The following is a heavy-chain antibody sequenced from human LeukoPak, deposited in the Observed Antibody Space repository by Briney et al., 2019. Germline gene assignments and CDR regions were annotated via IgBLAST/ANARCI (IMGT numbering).Heavy chain of an antibody. CDR3: TRDVVAGQGNWFDP. CDR1: GFTVSSNY. Sequence: PGGSLRLSCAASGFTVSSNYMSWVRQAPGKGLEWGSVIYSGGSTYYADSVKGRFTLSRDNSKNTLYLQMNSLRAEDTAVHYCTRDVVAGQGNWFDPWGQGTLVTVSS. D-gene: IGHD2-21*01. J-gene: IGHJ5*02. CDR2: IYSGGST. V-gene: IGHV3-53*01.